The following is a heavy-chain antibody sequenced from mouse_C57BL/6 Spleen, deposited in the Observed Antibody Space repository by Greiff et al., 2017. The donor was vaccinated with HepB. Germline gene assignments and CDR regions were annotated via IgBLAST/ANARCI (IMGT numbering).Heavy chain of an antibody. CDR2: IHPNSGST. D-gene: IGHD2-12*01. Sequence: QVQLQQPGAELVKPGASVKLSCKASGYTFTSYWMHWVKQRPGQGLEWIGRIHPNSGSTNYNEKFKSKATLTVDKSSSTAYMQLSSLTSEDSAVYYCARGALYDGYFDVWGTGTTVTVSS. CDR1: GYTFTSYW. V-gene: IGHV1-64*01. CDR3: ARGALYDGYFDV. J-gene: IGHJ1*03.